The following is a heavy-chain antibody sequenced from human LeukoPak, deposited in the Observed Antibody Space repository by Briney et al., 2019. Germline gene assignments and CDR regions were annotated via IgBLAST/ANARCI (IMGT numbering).Heavy chain of an antibody. J-gene: IGHJ2*01. V-gene: IGHV3-33*01. D-gene: IGHD6-19*01. CDR2: IWFDGSNK. CDR3: TRHSGEYRSLWYFDL. CDR1: GFTFSSYG. Sequence: GGTLRLSCAASGFTFSSYGMNWVRQAPGKGLEWVAVIWFDGSNKFYRDSVRGRVTISRDDSKNTLYLQMHSLRVEDTAVYYCTRHSGEYRSLWYFDLWGRGTLGTVSS.